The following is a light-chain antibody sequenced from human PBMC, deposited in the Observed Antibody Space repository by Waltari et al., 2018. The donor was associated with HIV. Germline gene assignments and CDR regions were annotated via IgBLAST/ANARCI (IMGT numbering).Light chain of an antibody. CDR2: NNN. J-gene: IGLJ2*01. Sequence: QSVLTQPPSASGTPGQRVTISCSGGSSNIGTYSVNWYQQVPGTAPKLLISNNNQWPSGVPVRCSGSKSGTSASPAISGLQSEDEADYYCATWEHRLNGPIFGGGTRLTVL. CDR3: ATWEHRLNGPI. CDR1: SSNIGTYS. V-gene: IGLV1-44*01.